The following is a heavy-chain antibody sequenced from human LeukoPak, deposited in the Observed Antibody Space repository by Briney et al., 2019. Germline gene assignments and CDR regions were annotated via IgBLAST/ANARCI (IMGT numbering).Heavy chain of an antibody. Sequence: GGSLRLSCAASGFTFDRFAMSWVRQAPGKGLEWVSAISGLAGSTYYADSVKGRFIISRDNSKNTLYLDMTSLRAEDTAVYYCAKDVQHGYSYAVRGFDYWGQGTLVTVSS. CDR3: AKDVQHGYSYAVRGFDY. J-gene: IGHJ4*02. CDR1: GFTFDRFA. D-gene: IGHD5-18*01. V-gene: IGHV3-23*01. CDR2: ISGLAGST.